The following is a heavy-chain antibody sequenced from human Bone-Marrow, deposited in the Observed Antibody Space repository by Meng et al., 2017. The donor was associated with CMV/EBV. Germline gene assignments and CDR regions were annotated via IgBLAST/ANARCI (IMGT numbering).Heavy chain of an antibody. J-gene: IGHJ6*02. Sequence: GESLKISCAASGFTFSSYSMNWVRQAPGKGLEWVSSISRSSSYIYYADSVKGRFTISRDNAKNSLYLQMNSLRVEDTAVYYCAREVNDFWSAYSSAMDVWGQGTTVTVSS. CDR3: AREVNDFWSAYSSAMDV. V-gene: IGHV3-21*01. D-gene: IGHD3-3*01. CDR1: GFTFSSYS. CDR2: ISRSSSYI.